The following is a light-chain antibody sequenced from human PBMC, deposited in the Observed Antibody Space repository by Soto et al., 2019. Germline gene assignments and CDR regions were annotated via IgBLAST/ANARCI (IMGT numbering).Light chain of an antibody. Sequence: DVVMTQSPLSLPVTLGQPASISCRSSQSLVYSDGNTYLNWFQQRPGQSPRRLIYQVSNRDSGVPDRFSGSESGTEFTLNISRVEAEDVGIYYSLQATHWPLTFGGGTKVEIK. V-gene: IGKV2-30*01. J-gene: IGKJ4*01. CDR2: QVS. CDR1: QSLVYSDGNTY. CDR3: LQATHWPLT.